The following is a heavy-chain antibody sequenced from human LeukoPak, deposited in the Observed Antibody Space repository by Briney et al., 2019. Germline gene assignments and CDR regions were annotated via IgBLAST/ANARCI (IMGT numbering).Heavy chain of an antibody. CDR2: INPNSGGT. CDR3: ARTYYDSSGYVPFDY. CDR1: GYTFTGYY. Sequence: ASVKVSCKASGYTFTGYYMHWVRQAPGQGLEWMGWINPNSGGTNYAQKFQGRVTITRDTSISTAYMELSRLRSDDTAVYYCARTYYDSSGYVPFDYWGQGSLVTVSS. D-gene: IGHD3-22*01. J-gene: IGHJ4*02. V-gene: IGHV1-2*02.